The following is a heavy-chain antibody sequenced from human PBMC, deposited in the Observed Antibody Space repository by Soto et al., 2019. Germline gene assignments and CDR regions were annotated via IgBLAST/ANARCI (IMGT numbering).Heavy chain of an antibody. CDR2: IYYSGST. D-gene: IGHD3-3*01. V-gene: IGHV4-39*01. CDR1: GGSISSRSHY. CDR3: ARRAVRDDFWSSLGPDY. J-gene: IGHJ4*02. Sequence: QLQLQESGPGLVKPSETLSLTCTVSGGSISSRSHYWGWIRQPPGKGLEWIGSIYYSGSTYYNPSLKGRVTISVDTSKNQFSLKLFSVTAADTAVYYCARRAVRDDFWSSLGPDYWGQGTLVTVSS.